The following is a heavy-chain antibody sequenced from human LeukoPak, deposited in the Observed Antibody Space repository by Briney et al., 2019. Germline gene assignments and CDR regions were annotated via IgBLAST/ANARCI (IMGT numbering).Heavy chain of an antibody. V-gene: IGHV3-20*04. CDR2: INWNGGST. D-gene: IGHD3-9*01. Sequence: GGSLRLSCAAPGFTFDDYGMSWVRQAPGKGLERVSGINWNGGSTGYADSVKGRFTISRDNAKNSLYLQMNSLRAEDTAVYYCARDYYDILTGYKYFDYWGQGTLVTVSS. CDR3: ARDYYDILTGYKYFDY. CDR1: GFTFDDYG. J-gene: IGHJ4*02.